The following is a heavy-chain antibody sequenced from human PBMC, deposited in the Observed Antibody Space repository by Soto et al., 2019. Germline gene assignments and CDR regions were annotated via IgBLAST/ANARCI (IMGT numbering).Heavy chain of an antibody. J-gene: IGHJ6*02. V-gene: IGHV1-24*01. CDR1: GYTLTELS. Sequence: ASVKVSCTVSGYTLTELSMHWVRQAPGKGLEWMGGFDPEDGETIYAQKFQGRVTMSEDTSTDTAYMELSSLRSEDTAVYYCATVLYYYYGMDVWGQGTTVTVSS. CDR2: FDPEDGET. CDR3: ATVLYYYYGMDV.